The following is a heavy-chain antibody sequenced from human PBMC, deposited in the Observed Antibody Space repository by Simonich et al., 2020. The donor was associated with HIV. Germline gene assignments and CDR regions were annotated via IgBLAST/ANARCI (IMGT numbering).Heavy chain of an antibody. J-gene: IGHJ4*02. CDR1: GGSISSSSYY. D-gene: IGHD5-12*01. V-gene: IGHV4-39*01. Sequence: LLQESGPGLVKPSETLSLTCTVSGGSISSSSYYWGWIRQPPGKGLEWIGNIYYSGSTYYNPSPKSRVTISVDTSKNQFSLKLRAVTAADTAVYYCARGAYSDYEAPDSWGQGTLVTVSS. CDR3: ARGAYSDYEAPDS. CDR2: IYYSGST.